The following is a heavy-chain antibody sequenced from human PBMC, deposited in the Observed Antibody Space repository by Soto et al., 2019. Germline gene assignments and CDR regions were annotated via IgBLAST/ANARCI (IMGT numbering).Heavy chain of an antibody. Sequence: ASVKVSCKASGYTFTSYDINWVRQATGQGLEWMGWMSPNSGNTGYAQKFQGRVTMTRNTSISTAYMELSSLRSEDTAVYYCARGRGSLPNYYFDYWGQGTLVTVSS. D-gene: IGHD6-13*01. CDR2: MSPNSGNT. CDR1: GYTFTSYD. V-gene: IGHV1-8*01. J-gene: IGHJ4*02. CDR3: ARGRGSLPNYYFDY.